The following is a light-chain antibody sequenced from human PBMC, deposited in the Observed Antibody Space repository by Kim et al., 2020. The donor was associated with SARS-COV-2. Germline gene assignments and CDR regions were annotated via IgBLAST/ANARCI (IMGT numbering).Light chain of an antibody. Sequence: ELTQPPSASGTPGQRVTISCSGSRSNIGSNTVNWYQHLPGTAPKLLIYTYNQRPSGVPDRFSGSTSGTSASLAISGLQSEDEADYYCASWDDTLNAYV. CDR3: ASWDDTLNAYV. CDR2: TYN. J-gene: IGLJ1*01. CDR1: RSNIGSNT. V-gene: IGLV1-44*01.